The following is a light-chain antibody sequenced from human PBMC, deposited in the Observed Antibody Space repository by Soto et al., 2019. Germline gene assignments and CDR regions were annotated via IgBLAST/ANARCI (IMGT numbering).Light chain of an antibody. CDR1: QSVRTS. CDR3: QQFHDWPMT. V-gene: IGKV3-11*01. J-gene: IGKJ3*01. CDR2: DAS. Sequence: EIVLTQSPATLSLSPGERATLSCRASQSVRTSLAWYQQQPGQAPRLLIYDASNKATGIPARFSGSGSGTDFTLTISSLDPKDFAVYYCQQFHDWPMTFGPGTKVDIK.